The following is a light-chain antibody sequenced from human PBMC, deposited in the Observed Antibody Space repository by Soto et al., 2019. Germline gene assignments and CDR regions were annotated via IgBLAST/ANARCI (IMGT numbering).Light chain of an antibody. CDR3: QSYDSSLSGSEV. J-gene: IGLJ3*02. CDR1: SSNIGAGYD. V-gene: IGLV1-40*01. CDR2: GNS. Sequence: QLVLTQPPSVSGAPGQRVTISCTGSSSNIGAGYDVHWYQQLPGTAPKLPIYGNSNRPSGVPDRFSGSKSGTSASLAITGLQAEDEADYYCQSYDSSLSGSEVFGGGTKLTVL.